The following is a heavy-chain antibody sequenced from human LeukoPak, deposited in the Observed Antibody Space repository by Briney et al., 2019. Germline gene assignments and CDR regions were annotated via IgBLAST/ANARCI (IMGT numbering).Heavy chain of an antibody. V-gene: IGHV3-7*01. CDR3: ARDWNGLDY. CDR1: GFTFGSYW. J-gene: IGHJ4*02. Sequence: GGSLRLSCAASGFTFGSYWMSWVRQAPEKGLEWVANIKQDGSEKYYVDSVKGRFTISRDNAKNSLYLQMNSLRAEDTAVYYCARDWNGLDYWGQGTLVTVSS. CDR2: IKQDGSEK. D-gene: IGHD3-3*01.